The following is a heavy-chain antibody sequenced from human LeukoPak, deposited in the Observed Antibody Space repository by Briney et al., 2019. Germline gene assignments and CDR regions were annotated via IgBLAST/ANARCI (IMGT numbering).Heavy chain of an antibody. CDR1: GGTLSSYA. J-gene: IGHJ3*02. V-gene: IGHV1-69*04. D-gene: IGHD5-12*01. CDR3: ARFSGYDARAFDI. CDR2: IIPILGIA. Sequence: GASVKVSCKASGGTLSSYAISWVRQAPGQGLEWMGRIIPILGIANYAQKFQGRVTITADKSTSTAYMELSSLRSEDTAVCYCARFSGYDARAFDIWGQGTMVTVSS.